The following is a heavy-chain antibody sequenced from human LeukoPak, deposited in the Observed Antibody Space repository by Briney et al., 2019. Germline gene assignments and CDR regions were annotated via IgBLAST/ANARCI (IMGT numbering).Heavy chain of an antibody. J-gene: IGHJ3*02. V-gene: IGHV3-23*01. Sequence: GGSLRLSCAASGFSFMTYTMCWVRQAPGEGREWVSSIGGTGGTTYYADSVTGRFPFTRDNDKCKLYLQMHNMRLEDTAIYYCAKGRRSAMNDAFDMWGQGKMVTVSS. D-gene: IGHD3-3*01. CDR2: IGGTGGTT. CDR3: AKGRRSAMNDAFDM. CDR1: GFSFMTYT.